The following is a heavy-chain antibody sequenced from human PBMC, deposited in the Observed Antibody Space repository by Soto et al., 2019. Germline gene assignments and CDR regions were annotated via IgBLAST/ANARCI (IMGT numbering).Heavy chain of an antibody. J-gene: IGHJ6*02. D-gene: IGHD5-12*01. Sequence: PGGSLRLSCAAAGFIFSDYDMNWVRQAPGKGLEWVSYISSSGSTIDYADSVKGRFTISRENTKNSLYLQMNSLRAEDTAVYYCAREVDIVASFYSYGMDVWGQGTTVTVSS. V-gene: IGHV3-48*03. CDR2: ISSSGSTI. CDR1: GFIFSDYD. CDR3: AREVDIVASFYSYGMDV.